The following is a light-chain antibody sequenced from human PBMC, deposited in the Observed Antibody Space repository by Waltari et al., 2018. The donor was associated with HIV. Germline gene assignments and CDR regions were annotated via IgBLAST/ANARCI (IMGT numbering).Light chain of an antibody. Sequence: QSALTQPASVSGSLGQSITFSCTGTSSDIGGYDYVSWYQQHPGEAPKIIIYDVTNRPSGISDRFSGSKSGDTASLTISGLQAEDEADYYCTSFTTTTAWVFGGVTKLTVL. CDR1: SSDIGGYDY. CDR3: TSFTTTTAWV. J-gene: IGLJ3*02. CDR2: DVT. V-gene: IGLV2-14*03.